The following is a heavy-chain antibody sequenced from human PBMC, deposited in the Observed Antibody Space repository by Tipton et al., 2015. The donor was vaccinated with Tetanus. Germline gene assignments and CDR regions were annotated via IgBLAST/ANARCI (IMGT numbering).Heavy chain of an antibody. D-gene: IGHD3-10*01. J-gene: IGHJ6*02. V-gene: IGHV1-58*01. Sequence: QSGAEVKKPGTSVKVSCKASGFTFTSSAVQWVRQARGQRLEWIGWIVVGSGNTNYAQKFQERVTITRDMSTSTAYMELSSLRSEDTAVYYCAAGRSGSGSYYYYYYYGMDVWGQGTTVTVSS. CDR3: AAGRSGSGSYYYYYYYGMDV. CDR2: IVVGSGNT. CDR1: GFTFTSSA.